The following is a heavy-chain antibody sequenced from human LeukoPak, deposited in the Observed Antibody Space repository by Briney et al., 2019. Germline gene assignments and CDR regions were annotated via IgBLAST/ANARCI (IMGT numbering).Heavy chain of an antibody. D-gene: IGHD1-1*01. CDR3: ARDHNYAFDN. V-gene: IGHV3-48*04. CDR2: IGISSGNT. Sequence: PGGSLRLSCTASGFPFSDYSMNWVRQAPGKGLEWISYIGISSGNTKYADSVKGRFTISADNARNSLYLQMNSLRVEDTAVYYYARDHNYAFDNWGQGTLVSVSS. CDR1: GFPFSDYS. J-gene: IGHJ4*02.